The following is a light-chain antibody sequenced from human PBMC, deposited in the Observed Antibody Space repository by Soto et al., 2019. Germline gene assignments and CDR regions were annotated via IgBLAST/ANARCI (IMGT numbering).Light chain of an antibody. Sequence: QSALTQPASVSGSPGQSITISCTGTISEVGGYNYVSWYQQHPGKAPKLMIYEVDSRPSGVSNRFSGSKSGNTASLTISGLQAEDEADYYCSSCTSGNTVVFGGGTNLTVL. CDR2: EVD. J-gene: IGLJ2*01. CDR3: SSCTSGNTVV. CDR1: ISEVGGYNY. V-gene: IGLV2-14*01.